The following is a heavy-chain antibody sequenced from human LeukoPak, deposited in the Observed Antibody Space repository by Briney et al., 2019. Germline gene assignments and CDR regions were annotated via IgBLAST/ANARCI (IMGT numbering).Heavy chain of an antibody. Sequence: PGGSLRLSCAASGFTFSSYAMSWVRQAPGKGLEWVSAISGGGGSTYYADSVKGRFTISTDNSKNTLYLQMNSLRAEDTAVYYFAKDRYSSGWYFFDYWGQGTLVTVSS. CDR1: GFTFSSYA. V-gene: IGHV3-23*01. J-gene: IGHJ4*02. CDR3: AKDRYSSGWYFFDY. CDR2: ISGGGGST. D-gene: IGHD6-19*01.